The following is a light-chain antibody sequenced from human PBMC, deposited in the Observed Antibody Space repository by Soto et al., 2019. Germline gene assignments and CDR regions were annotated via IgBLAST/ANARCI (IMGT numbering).Light chain of an antibody. Sequence: QSVLTQPPSASATPGQRVTISCSVRSSDVGSNTVNWYQQFPGAAPKLLIYSNDQRPSGVPDRFSASKSGTSASLAISGLQSEDEADYYCATWDDSLFGHVFGTGTKVTVL. J-gene: IGLJ1*01. V-gene: IGLV1-44*01. CDR3: ATWDDSLFGHV. CDR2: SND. CDR1: SSDVGSNT.